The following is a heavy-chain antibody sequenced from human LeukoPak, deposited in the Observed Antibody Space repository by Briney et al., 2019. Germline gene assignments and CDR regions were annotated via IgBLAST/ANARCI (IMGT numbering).Heavy chain of an antibody. CDR3: ARHRGSYRYYFDY. J-gene: IGHJ4*02. Sequence: GESLKISCQGSGYSFTNYWIGWVRQMPGKGLEWMGLIYPYDSDTRYTLSFQGQVTLSADKSIRTAYLQWSSLKASDTAMYYCARHRGSYRYYFDYWGQGTLVTVSS. CDR2: IYPYDSDT. CDR1: GYSFTNYW. D-gene: IGHD1-26*01. V-gene: IGHV5-51*01.